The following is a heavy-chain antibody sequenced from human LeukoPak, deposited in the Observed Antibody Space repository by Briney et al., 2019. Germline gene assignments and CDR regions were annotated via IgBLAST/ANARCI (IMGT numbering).Heavy chain of an antibody. D-gene: IGHD6-6*01. Sequence: GGSLRLSCAASGFTFSSFAMSCVRQAPGKGLEWVSTLSASGGDTSYADSVKGRFTISRDNSKNTLSLQMNSPRGEDAAIYYCAKDSSIAARPVFDYWGQGTLVTVSS. V-gene: IGHV3-23*01. CDR2: LSASGGDT. CDR3: AKDSSIAARPVFDY. CDR1: GFTFSSFA. J-gene: IGHJ4*02.